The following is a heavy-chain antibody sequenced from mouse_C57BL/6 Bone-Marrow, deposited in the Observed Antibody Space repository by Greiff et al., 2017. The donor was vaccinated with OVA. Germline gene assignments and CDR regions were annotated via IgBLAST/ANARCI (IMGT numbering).Heavy chain of an antibody. CDR1: GFTIKNTY. CDR3: ARSANFDY. CDR2: IDPGNGTT. Sequence: VQLQQSVAELVRPGASVKLSCTASGFTIKNTYMHWVKQRPEQGLEWIGGIDPGNGTTKYAPKFKGKATITADKSSNTAYLQLSSLTSEDTAIYYCARSANFDYWGQGTTLTVSS. V-gene: IGHV14-3*01. J-gene: IGHJ2*01.